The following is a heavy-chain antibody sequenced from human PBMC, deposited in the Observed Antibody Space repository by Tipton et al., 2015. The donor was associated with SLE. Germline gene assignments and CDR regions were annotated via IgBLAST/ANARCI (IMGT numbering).Heavy chain of an antibody. CDR2: LYPSGST. Sequence: TLSLTCTVSGASISSGSGYWSWIRQPAGQGMEWIGYLYPSGSTNYNPSLKSRVVISAATSKNQFSLKLSSVTAADTAVYFCARRRFQSASDSWGQGTLVSVSS. CDR3: ARRRFQSASDS. D-gene: IGHD2-21*01. V-gene: IGHV4-61*09. CDR1: GASISSGSGY. J-gene: IGHJ4*02.